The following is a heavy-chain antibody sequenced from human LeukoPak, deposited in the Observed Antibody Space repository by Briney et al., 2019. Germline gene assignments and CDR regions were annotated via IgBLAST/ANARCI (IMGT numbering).Heavy chain of an antibody. V-gene: IGHV4-59*01. D-gene: IGHD3-10*01. CDR3: ARESRVYGTDV. CDR2: IYYSGST. J-gene: IGHJ6*02. Sequence: SETLSLTCTVSGGSISSYYWSWIRQPPGKGLEWIGYIYYSGSTDYNPSLKSRVTIPVDTSKNQFSLKPSSVTAADTAVYYCARESRVYGTDVWGQGTTVTVSS. CDR1: GGSISSYY.